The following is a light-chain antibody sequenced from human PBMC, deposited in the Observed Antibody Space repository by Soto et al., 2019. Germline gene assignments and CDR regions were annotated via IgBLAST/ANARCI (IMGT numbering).Light chain of an antibody. CDR3: QQYRMSPNT. CDR2: GAS. V-gene: IGKV3-20*01. CDR1: QRVDDSH. J-gene: IGKJ5*01. Sequence: EIGLTQSPGTLSLSTGERATLSCRASQRVDDSHLAWYQLRPGQAPRLLIYGASTRATGIPDRFSGSGSGTDFSLTIRGLKPEDFAVYYCQQYRMSPNTFGQGTRLEI.